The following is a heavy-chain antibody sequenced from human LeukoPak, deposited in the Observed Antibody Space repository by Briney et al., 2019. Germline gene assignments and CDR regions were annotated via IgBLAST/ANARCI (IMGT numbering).Heavy chain of an antibody. CDR1: GYTFTSNG. J-gene: IGHJ4*02. V-gene: IGHV1-18*01. CDR3: ARSRLGDY. Sequence: GASVNVSCKASGYTFTSNGIIWVRQAPGQGLEWMGWIRPYNGNTNYAQKFQGRVTMTTDTSTSTAYMELRGLRSDDTAVYYCARSRLGDYWGQGTLVTVSS. CDR2: IRPYNGNT.